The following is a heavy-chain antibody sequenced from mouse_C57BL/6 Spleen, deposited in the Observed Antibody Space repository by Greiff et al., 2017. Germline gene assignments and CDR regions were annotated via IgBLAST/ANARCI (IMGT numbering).Heavy chain of an antibody. CDR3: ARDLRRGAMDY. J-gene: IGHJ4*01. CDR1: GFTFSDYY. Sequence: EVKVEESGGGLVQPGGSLKLSCAASGFTFSDYYMYWVRQTPEKRLEWVAYISNGGGSTYYPDTVKGRFTISRDNAKNTLYLQMSRLKSEDTAMYYCARDLRRGAMDYWGQGTSVTVSS. V-gene: IGHV5-12*01. D-gene: IGHD2-12*01. CDR2: ISNGGGST.